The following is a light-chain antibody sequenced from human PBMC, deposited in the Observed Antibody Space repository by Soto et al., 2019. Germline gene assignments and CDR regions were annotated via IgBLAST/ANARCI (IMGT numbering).Light chain of an antibody. J-gene: IGKJ1*01. CDR1: HGIGNK. V-gene: IGKV3-15*01. Sequence: EIGLTQSPDTLSLSPGESATLSCRAGHGIGNKLAWYQHKPGQTPRLLLYDASTIATGVPARISGSGFGIEFSLTTASLKSADFAVYDGHHYNDWPVVGQGTKVEI. CDR3: HHYNDWPV. CDR2: DAS.